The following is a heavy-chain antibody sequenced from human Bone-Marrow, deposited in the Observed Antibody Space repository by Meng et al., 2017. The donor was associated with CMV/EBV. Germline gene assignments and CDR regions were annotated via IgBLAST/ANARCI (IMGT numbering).Heavy chain of an antibody. D-gene: IGHD3-22*01. CDR1: GFTFSSYA. Sequence: GESLKISCAASGFTFSSYAMHWVRQAPGKGLEWVAVISYDGSNKYYADSVKGRFTISRDNSKNTLYLQMNSLRAEDTAVYYCARIDSSGYNNWFEPWGQGTLVTVSS. V-gene: IGHV3-30-3*01. CDR3: ARIDSSGYNNWFEP. J-gene: IGHJ5*02. CDR2: ISYDGSNK.